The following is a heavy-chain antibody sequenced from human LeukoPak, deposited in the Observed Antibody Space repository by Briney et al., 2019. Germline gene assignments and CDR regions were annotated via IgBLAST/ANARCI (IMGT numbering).Heavy chain of an antibody. V-gene: IGHV4-59*01. CDR2: IYYSGST. CDR3: ARHYYHSSGYFYFDF. D-gene: IGHD3-22*01. CDR1: GGSISGYY. J-gene: IGHJ4*02. Sequence: SETLSLTCTVSGGSISGYYWSCIRQPPGKGLEYIGYIYYSGSTNYNPSLKSRVTISVDTSKNQFSLKLSSVTAADTAVYYCARHYYHSSGYFYFDFWGQGTLVTVSS.